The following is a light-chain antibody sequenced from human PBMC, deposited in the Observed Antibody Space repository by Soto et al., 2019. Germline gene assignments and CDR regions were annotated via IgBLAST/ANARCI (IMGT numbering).Light chain of an antibody. CDR2: DAS. V-gene: IGKV3-11*01. J-gene: IGKJ1*01. CDR1: QSINGY. CDR3: QQRSNWPPWT. Sequence: EIVLTQSPDTLSLSPGERATLSCRASQSINGYLAWYQHKPGQAPRLLIDDASNRATGIPARFSGSGSGTDFILTISSLEPEDFAVYYCQQRSNWPPWTFGQGTKVEIK.